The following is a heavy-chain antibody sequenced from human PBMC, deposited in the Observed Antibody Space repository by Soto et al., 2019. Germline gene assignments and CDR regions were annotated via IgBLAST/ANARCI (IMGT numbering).Heavy chain of an antibody. J-gene: IGHJ5*02. D-gene: IGHD4-17*01. V-gene: IGHV4-34*02. CDR2: ISNRGIT. Sequence: QVQLQQWGAGLLKPSETLSLTCDVHGGSLSGYYWGWIRQTPGQGMEWIGEISNRGITNYNPSLKSRVTISLNTAQNQFSLKLASVTAADTAAYYCARGIRPESWGQGTKVTVSS. CDR1: GGSLSGYY. CDR3: ARGIRPES.